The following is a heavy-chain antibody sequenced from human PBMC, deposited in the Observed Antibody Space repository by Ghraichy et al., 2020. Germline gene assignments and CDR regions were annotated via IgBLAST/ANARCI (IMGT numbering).Heavy chain of an antibody. Sequence: GGSLRLSCAASGFTFSSYAMSWVRQAPGKGLEWVSAISGSGGSTYYADSVKGRFTISRDNSKNTLYLQMNSLRAEDTAVYYCAKAPRSMSRRSWYFDLWGRGTLVTVSS. V-gene: IGHV3-23*01. CDR2: ISGSGGST. D-gene: IGHD2/OR15-2a*01. J-gene: IGHJ2*01. CDR1: GFTFSSYA. CDR3: AKAPRSMSRRSWYFDL.